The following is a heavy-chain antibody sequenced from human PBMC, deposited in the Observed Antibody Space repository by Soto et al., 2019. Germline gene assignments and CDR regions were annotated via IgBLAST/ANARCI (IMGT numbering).Heavy chain of an antibody. V-gene: IGHV3-53*01. CDR3: ARDSYGDYVFAY. D-gene: IGHD4-17*01. J-gene: IGHJ4*02. Sequence: GGSLRLSCAASGFTVSSNYMSWVRQAPGKGLEWVSVIYSGGSTYYADSVKGRFTISRDNSKNTLYLQMNSLRAEDTAVYYCARDSYGDYVFAYWGQGTLVTVSS. CDR2: IYSGGST. CDR1: GFTVSSNY.